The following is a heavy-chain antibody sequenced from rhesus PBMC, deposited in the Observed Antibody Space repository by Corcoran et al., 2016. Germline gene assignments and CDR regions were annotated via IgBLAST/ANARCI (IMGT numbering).Heavy chain of an antibody. Sequence: QVKLQQWGEGLVKPSEPLSLTCAVYGGSISGYYWSWIRQPPGKGLEWNGNIDGNSASTNYNPSFKNRVTISKDTSKNQFSLKLSSVTAADTAVYYCARHRWNRFDVWGPGVLVTVSS. CDR3: ARHRWNRFDV. CDR1: GGSISGYY. J-gene: IGHJ5-1*01. CDR2: IDGNSAST. V-gene: IGHV4-73*01.